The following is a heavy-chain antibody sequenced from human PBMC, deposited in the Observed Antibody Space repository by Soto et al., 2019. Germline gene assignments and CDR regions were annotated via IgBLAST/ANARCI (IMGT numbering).Heavy chain of an antibody. CDR2: IYYTGST. J-gene: IGHJ4*01. V-gene: IGHV4-59*01. CDR1: GDSMDSFY. D-gene: IGHD2-15*01. Sequence: SETLSLTCTVSGDSMDSFYWNWIRQPPGKGLEWIGYIYYTGSTNYNPSLKSRVSISIDTSKNQFSLQLSSVTAADTAIYYCARDATLRYWGNGPLVTVSS. CDR3: ARDATLRY.